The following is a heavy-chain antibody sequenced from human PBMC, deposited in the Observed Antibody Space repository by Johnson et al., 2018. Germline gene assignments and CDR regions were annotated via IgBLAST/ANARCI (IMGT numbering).Heavy chain of an antibody. V-gene: IGHV5-51*01. CDR3: ARQVDTALVGYYYMDL. J-gene: IGHJ6*03. CDR1: GYRFTTYW. CDR2: IYPDDSDT. Sequence: VQLVQSGAEVKRPGESLKISCKGSGYRFTTYWIGWVRQMPGKGLEWMGIIYPDDSDTRYSPSFQGQVTISAAKSINTDHLQWSSLRASSTAMYYCARQVDTALVGYYYMDLWGNGTTVTVS. D-gene: IGHD5-18*01.